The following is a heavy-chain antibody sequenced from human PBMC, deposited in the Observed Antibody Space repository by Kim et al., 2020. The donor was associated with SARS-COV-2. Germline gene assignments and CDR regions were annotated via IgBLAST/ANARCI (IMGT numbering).Heavy chain of an antibody. CDR2: ISSSSSYT. CDR3: ARAHYYGSGSWYYGMDV. CDR1: GFTFSDYY. D-gene: IGHD3-10*01. J-gene: IGHJ6*02. Sequence: GGSLRLSCAASGFTFSDYYMSWIRQAPGKGLEWVSYISSSSSYTNYADSVKGRFTISRDNAKNSLYLQMNSLRAEDTAVYYCARAHYYGSGSWYYGMDVWGQGTTVTVSS. V-gene: IGHV3-11*06.